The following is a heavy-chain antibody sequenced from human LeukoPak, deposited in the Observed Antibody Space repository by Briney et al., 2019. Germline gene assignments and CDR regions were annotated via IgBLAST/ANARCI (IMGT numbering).Heavy chain of an antibody. D-gene: IGHD2-15*01. CDR2: INWNGGST. J-gene: IGHJ5*02. CDR3: ARLVQSVVVAAIDPEGGWFDP. CDR1: GFTFDDYG. V-gene: IGHV3-20*01. Sequence: PGGSLRLSCAASGFTFDDYGMSWVRQAPGKGLEWVSGINWNGGSTGYADSVKGRFIISRDNAKNSLYLQMNSLRAEDTALYHCARLVQSVVVAAIDPEGGWFDPWGQGTLVTVSS.